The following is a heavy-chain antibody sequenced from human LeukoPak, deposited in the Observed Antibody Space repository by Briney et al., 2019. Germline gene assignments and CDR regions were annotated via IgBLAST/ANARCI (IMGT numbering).Heavy chain of an antibody. V-gene: IGHV4-59*08. Sequence: SETLSLTCTVSGGSISSYYWSWIRQPPGKGLEWIGYIYYSGSTNYNPSLKSRVTISVDTSKNQFSLKLSSVTAADTAVYYCARQVRYFDWPTTDYYYYMDVWGKGTTVTISS. D-gene: IGHD3-9*01. J-gene: IGHJ6*03. CDR1: GGSISSYY. CDR3: ARQVRYFDWPTTDYYYYMDV. CDR2: IYYSGST.